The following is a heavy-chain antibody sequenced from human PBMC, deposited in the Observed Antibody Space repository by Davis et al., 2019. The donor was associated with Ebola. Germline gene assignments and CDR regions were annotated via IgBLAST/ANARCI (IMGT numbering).Heavy chain of an antibody. CDR3: ARGDSSSWYGPGDY. CDR1: GFTFSSYW. D-gene: IGHD6-13*01. V-gene: IGHV3-7*01. Sequence: GESLKISCAASGFTFSSYWMSWVRQAPGKGLEWVANIKQDGSEKYYVDSVKGRFTISRDNAKNSLYLQMNSLRAEDTAVYYCARGDSSSWYGPGDYWGQGTLVTVSS. CDR2: IKQDGSEK. J-gene: IGHJ4*02.